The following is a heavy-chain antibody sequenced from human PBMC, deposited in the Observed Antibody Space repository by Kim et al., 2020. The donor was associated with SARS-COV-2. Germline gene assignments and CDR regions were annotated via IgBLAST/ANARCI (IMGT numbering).Heavy chain of an antibody. V-gene: IGHV4-34*01. CDR3: ARGGRILWCGELNG. Sequence: KPARKSRVNISVDTSKNQFSLKLSSVNAADTAVYYWARGGRILWCGELNGWGQGTLVTVSS. D-gene: IGHD3-10*01. J-gene: IGHJ4*02.